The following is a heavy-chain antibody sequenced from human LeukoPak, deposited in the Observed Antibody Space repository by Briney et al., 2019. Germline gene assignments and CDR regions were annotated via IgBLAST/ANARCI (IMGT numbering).Heavy chain of an antibody. J-gene: IGHJ4*02. CDR3: ASDEIGRYSYASY. Sequence: SETLSLTCTVSGGSTSSYYWSWIRQPPGKGLEWIGYIYYSGSTNYSPSLKSRVTISVDTSKNLFSLKLSSVTAADTAMYYCASDEIGRYSYASYWGQGTLVTVSS. V-gene: IGHV4-59*01. CDR1: GGSTSSYY. CDR2: IYYSGST. D-gene: IGHD5-18*01.